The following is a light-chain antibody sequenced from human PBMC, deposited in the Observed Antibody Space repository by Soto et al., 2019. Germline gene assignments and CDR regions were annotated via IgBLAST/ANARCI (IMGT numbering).Light chain of an antibody. CDR1: SSNIGARYD. CDR3: QSFDSDLSAFV. V-gene: IGLV1-40*01. CDR2: GNN. Sequence: QSVLTQPPSISGAPGQRVTISCTGSSSNIGARYDVHWFQQFPGTAPRLLIHGNNNRPSGVPDRFSGSESGTSAPLAIAGLQAGDEAIYYCQSFDSDLSAFVFGTGTKVTVL. J-gene: IGLJ1*01.